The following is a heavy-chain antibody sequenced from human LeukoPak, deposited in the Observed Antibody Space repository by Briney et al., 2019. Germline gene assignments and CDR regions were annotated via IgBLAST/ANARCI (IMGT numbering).Heavy chain of an antibody. J-gene: IGHJ4*02. CDR2: IKNDGSDE. Sequence: GGSLRLSCEASGFSFSAAWMTWVRQAPGQGLEWVATIKNDGSDEYYVDSVKGRFTLSRDNAKNLVYLQMNSLRVEDTAVYYCVNLGYSDGGQGTLVTVSS. D-gene: IGHD5-12*01. V-gene: IGHV3-7*01. CDR1: GFSFSAAW. CDR3: VNLGYSD.